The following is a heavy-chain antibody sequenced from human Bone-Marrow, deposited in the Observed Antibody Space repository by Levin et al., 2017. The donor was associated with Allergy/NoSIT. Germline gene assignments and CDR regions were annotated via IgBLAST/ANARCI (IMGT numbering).Heavy chain of an antibody. Sequence: SLKISCAASGFTFDDYAMHWVRQAPGKGLEWVSGISWNSDYKTYADSVKGRFSISRDNSENSVYLHMNSLRPEDTALYYCAKAMEASSLFDSWGQGTLVTVSS. CDR3: AKAMEASSLFDS. V-gene: IGHV3-9*01. J-gene: IGHJ4*02. CDR2: ISWNSDYK. D-gene: IGHD6-6*01. CDR1: GFTFDDYA.